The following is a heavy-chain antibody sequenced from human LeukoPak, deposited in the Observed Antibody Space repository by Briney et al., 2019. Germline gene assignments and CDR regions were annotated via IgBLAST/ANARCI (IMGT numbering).Heavy chain of an antibody. CDR3: ARLAVAGTALDY. CDR1: GGSISSYY. Sequence: SETLSLTCTVSGGSISSYYWSWIRQPPGKGLEGIGYIYYSGSTNYNPSLKSRVTISVDTSKNQFSLKLSSVTAADTAVYYCARLAVAGTALDYWGQGTLVTVSS. CDR2: IYYSGST. J-gene: IGHJ4*02. V-gene: IGHV4-59*13. D-gene: IGHD6-19*01.